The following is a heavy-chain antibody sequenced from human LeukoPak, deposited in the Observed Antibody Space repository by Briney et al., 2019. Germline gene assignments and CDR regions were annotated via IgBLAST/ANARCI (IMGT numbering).Heavy chain of an antibody. CDR2: IYYSGST. D-gene: IGHD6-13*01. V-gene: IGHV4-61*01. Sequence: SETLSLTCTVSGGSFSSGSYYWSWIRQPPGKGLEWIGYIYYSGSTNYNPSLKSRVTISVDTSKNQFSLKLSSVTAADTAVYYCARVELAFDYWGQGTLVTVSS. CDR1: GGSFSSGSYY. CDR3: ARVELAFDY. J-gene: IGHJ4*02.